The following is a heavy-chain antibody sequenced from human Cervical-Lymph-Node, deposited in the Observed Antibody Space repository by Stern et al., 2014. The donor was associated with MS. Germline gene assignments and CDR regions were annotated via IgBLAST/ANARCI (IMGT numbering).Heavy chain of an antibody. D-gene: IGHD6-19*01. V-gene: IGHV3-30*18. CDR3: AKGRTVAGKGVGAFDV. J-gene: IGHJ3*01. Sequence: VQLVEPGGGVVQPGRSLRLSCAASGFTFSNFGMHWVRQAPGKGLEWVTLISYDGRNEYYADFVKGRFTISRDDSKNKLYLQLNSLRPEDTAVYYCAKGRTVAGKGVGAFDVWGQGTLVTVSS. CDR1: GFTFSNFG. CDR2: ISYDGRNE.